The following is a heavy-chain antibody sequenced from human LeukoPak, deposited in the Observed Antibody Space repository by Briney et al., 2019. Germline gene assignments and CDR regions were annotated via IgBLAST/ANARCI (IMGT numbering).Heavy chain of an antibody. CDR3: ARGLYNSLYYYYYMDV. V-gene: IGHV4-4*09. D-gene: IGHD1-1*01. Sequence: SETLSLTCTVSGGSIISYYWTWIRQPPGKGLEWIGHVYPSGSTKYNPSLQSRVTISEDTSKNQFSLNLSSVTAADTAVYFCARGLYNSLYYYYYMDVWGKGTTVTVSS. CDR2: VYPSGST. CDR1: GGSIISYY. J-gene: IGHJ6*03.